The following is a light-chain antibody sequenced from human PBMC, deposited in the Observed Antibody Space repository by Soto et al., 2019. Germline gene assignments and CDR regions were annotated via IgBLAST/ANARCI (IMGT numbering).Light chain of an antibody. CDR1: QDIRGA. CDR3: PQFNSYPIT. V-gene: IGKV1-13*02. Sequence: AIQVAQSPSSLSASVGDRVTITCRASQDIRGALAWYQQKPGKAPRLLIFDVSTLETGVPSRFSGGGSGTDFTLTISSLQPEDFGTYYCPQFNSYPITFGHGTRLEIK. CDR2: DVS. J-gene: IGKJ5*01.